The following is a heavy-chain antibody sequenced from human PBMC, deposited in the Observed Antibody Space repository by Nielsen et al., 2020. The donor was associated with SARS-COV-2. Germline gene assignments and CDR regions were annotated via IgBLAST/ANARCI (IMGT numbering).Heavy chain of an antibody. CDR1: GHTFTRYD. J-gene: IGHJ5*02. Sequence: ASVKVSCKASGHTFTRYDIHWVRQATGQGLEWMGWMNPNSGNTGYAQKFQGRVTITADESTSTAYMELSSLRSEDTAVYYCASHYANWFDPWGQGTLVTVSS. V-gene: IGHV1-8*03. CDR3: ASHYANWFDP. D-gene: IGHD3-16*01. CDR2: MNPNSGNT.